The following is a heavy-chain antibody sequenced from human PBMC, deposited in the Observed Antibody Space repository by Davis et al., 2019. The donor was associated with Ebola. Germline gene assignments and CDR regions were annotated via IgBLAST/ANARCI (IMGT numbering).Heavy chain of an antibody. Sequence: SETLSLTCTVSGGSISSSSYYWGWIRQPPGKGLEWIGRIYYSGSTYYNPSLKSRVTISVDTSKNQFSLKLSSVTAADTAVYYCARGTSRRGYSYGLGVFDYWGQGTLVTVSS. CDR2: IYYSGST. CDR3: ARGTSRRGYSYGLGVFDY. CDR1: GGSISSSSYY. J-gene: IGHJ4*02. D-gene: IGHD5-18*01. V-gene: IGHV4-39*01.